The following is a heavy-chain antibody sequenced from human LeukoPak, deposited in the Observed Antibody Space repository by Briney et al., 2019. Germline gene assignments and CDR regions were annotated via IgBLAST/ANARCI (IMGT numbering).Heavy chain of an antibody. J-gene: IGHJ4*02. CDR2: ISWNRGSI. Sequence: GRSLRLSCAASGFTFDDYGMHWVRHAPGKGLEWVSGISWNRGSIVYADSVKGRFTISRENAKNSLYLQMNSLRAEDTALYYCAKGGITMVRGVIITGRWLDYWGQGTLVTVSS. V-gene: IGHV3-9*01. D-gene: IGHD3-10*01. CDR3: AKGGITMVRGVIITGRWLDY. CDR1: GFTFDDYG.